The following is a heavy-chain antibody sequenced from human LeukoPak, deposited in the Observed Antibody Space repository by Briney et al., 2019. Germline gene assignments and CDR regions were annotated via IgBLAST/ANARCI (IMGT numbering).Heavy chain of an antibody. CDR1: GGSFSISY. CDR3: ARHGSYCFDS. Sequence: SETLSLTCGVSGGSFSISYWSWIRQPPGKGLEWIGQIYHSGGANYNPSLRSRVTISIDTSKNQLSLRLSSVTAADTAVYYCARHGSYCFDSWGQGTLVTASS. V-gene: IGHV4-34*01. D-gene: IGHD3-10*01. J-gene: IGHJ4*02. CDR2: IYHSGGA.